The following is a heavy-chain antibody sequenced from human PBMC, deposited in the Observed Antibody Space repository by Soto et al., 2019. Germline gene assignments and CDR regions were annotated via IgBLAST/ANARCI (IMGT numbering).Heavy chain of an antibody. J-gene: IGHJ4*01. Sequence: PGGSLRLSCAASGFMFSDFAMTWVRQVPGKGLEWVSSISFSGNSPYYADAVKGRFGISRDNSKNILYLQMHGLRVDDTAIYYCAKRGSSGGDGGPLYFDHWGHGTQVTVSS. CDR1: GFMFSDFA. CDR3: AKRGSSGGDGGPLYFDH. V-gene: IGHV3-23*01. CDR2: ISFSGNSP. D-gene: IGHD2-21*01.